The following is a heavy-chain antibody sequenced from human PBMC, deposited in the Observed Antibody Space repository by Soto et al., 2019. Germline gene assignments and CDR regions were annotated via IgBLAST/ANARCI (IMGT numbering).Heavy chain of an antibody. CDR2: IDGSSDYT. J-gene: IGHJ4*02. CDR1: GFLFTDYY. Sequence: GGSLRLSCAASGFLFTDYYMSWIRQPPGKGLEWLAYIDGSSDYTNSADSVKGRFTISRDNAKNSVFLQMNNLRADDTAVYYCARDLRFSSTNYFDFWGRGTLVTVSS. CDR3: ARDLRFSSTNYFDF. V-gene: IGHV3-11*06. D-gene: IGHD2-8*01.